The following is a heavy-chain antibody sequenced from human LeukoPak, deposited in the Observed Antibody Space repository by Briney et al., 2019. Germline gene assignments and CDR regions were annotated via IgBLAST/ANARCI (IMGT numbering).Heavy chain of an antibody. Sequence: PGGSLRLSCAASGFTFSSYWMHWVRQAPGKGLVWVSRINTDGSSTSYADSVKGRFTISRDNAKNSLYLQMNSLRAEDTAVYYCARDYDQYSPKAPFDPWGQGTLVTVSS. CDR2: INTDGSST. CDR3: ARDYDQYSPKAPFDP. CDR1: GFTFSSYW. V-gene: IGHV3-74*01. D-gene: IGHD5-12*01. J-gene: IGHJ5*02.